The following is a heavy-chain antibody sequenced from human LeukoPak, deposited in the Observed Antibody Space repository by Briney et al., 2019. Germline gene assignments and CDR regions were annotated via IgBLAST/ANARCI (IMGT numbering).Heavy chain of an antibody. Sequence: GGSLRLSCEAYGFTLSSYWMSWVRQAPGKGPEWVANIKQDRSERYYVGSVKGRFTISRDNAKNLLYLQMNSLRAEDTAVYYCARDGGHSTDFDYWGQGTLVTVSS. CDR1: GFTLSSYW. CDR3: ARDGGHSTDFDY. V-gene: IGHV3-7*01. J-gene: IGHJ4*02. D-gene: IGHD2/OR15-2a*01. CDR2: IKQDRSER.